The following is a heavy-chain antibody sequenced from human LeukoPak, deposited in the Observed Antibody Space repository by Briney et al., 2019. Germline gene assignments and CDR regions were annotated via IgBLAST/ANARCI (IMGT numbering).Heavy chain of an antibody. D-gene: IGHD3-22*01. CDR2: IYSSGST. V-gene: IGHV4-4*07. Sequence: SETLSLTCTVSGGSISSDYWSWIRQPAGKGLEWIGRIYSSGSTYYNPSLKSRVTMSVDTSKNQFSLKLSSVTAADTAVYYCARDAYYYDTSGYHQNDYWGQGTLVTVSS. CDR3: ARDAYYYDTSGYHQNDY. J-gene: IGHJ4*02. CDR1: GGSISSDY.